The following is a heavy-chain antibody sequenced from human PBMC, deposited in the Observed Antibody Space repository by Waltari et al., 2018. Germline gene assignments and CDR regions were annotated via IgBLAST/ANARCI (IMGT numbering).Heavy chain of an antibody. CDR1: GFTFSSYA. Sequence: EVQLLESGGGLVQPGGSLRLSCAASGFTFSSYAMTWVRQASGKGPEWVSVISGTRATTHYADSVGGRLTISRDNSKNTLYLQMNSLRVEDTAVYYCAKDRSFMPGSWHPLDYWGQGALVTVSS. CDR3: AKDRSFMPGSWHPLDY. D-gene: IGHD6-13*01. V-gene: IGHV3-23*01. CDR2: ISGTRATT. J-gene: IGHJ4*02.